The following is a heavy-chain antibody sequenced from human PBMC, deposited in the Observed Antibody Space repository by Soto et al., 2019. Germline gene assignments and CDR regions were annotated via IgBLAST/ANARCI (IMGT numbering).Heavy chain of an antibody. J-gene: IGHJ3*02. D-gene: IGHD2-15*01. CDR1: GFAFSKSA. Sequence: GASVKVSCKTSGFAFSKSAVQWVRQARGQRLEWMGWIVVGSGSTNYEQRFQKRVTITRDMSTSTVHMELSCLSSEDTAVYYCAAQLYSGGSCCSFDSWG. V-gene: IGHV1-58*01. CDR2: IVVGSGST. CDR3: AAQLYSGGSCCSFDS.